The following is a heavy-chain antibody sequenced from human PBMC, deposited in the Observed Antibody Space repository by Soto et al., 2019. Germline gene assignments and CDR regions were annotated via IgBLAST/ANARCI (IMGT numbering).Heavy chain of an antibody. Sequence: EEQLLESGGGLVRPGGSLRLPCEAFAFTFRSYAMSWVPRAPGKGWEWVSGITASADTAYYADPVKGRFTISRDNSKNTLYLRMNSLRAEDTAVYYCAKVRPLRDCTSTSCLGAFDIWGQGTMVTVS. D-gene: IGHD2-2*01. CDR1: AFTFRSYA. J-gene: IGHJ3*02. V-gene: IGHV3-23*01. CDR3: AKVRPLRDCTSTSCLGAFDI. CDR2: ITASADTA.